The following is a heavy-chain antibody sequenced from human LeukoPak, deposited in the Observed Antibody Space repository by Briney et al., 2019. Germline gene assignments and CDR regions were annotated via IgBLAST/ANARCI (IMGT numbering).Heavy chain of an antibody. D-gene: IGHD6-13*01. V-gene: IGHV3-48*04. CDR2: ISSSSSTI. CDR3: ATGTFKQQLLFDI. Sequence: PGGSLRLSCEASGFTFSSYSMNWVRQAPGKGLEWVSYISSSSSTISYVDAVKGRFTISRDNAKNSLHLQMNSLRAEDTAVYYCATGTFKQQLLFDIWGQGTMVTVSS. CDR1: GFTFSSYS. J-gene: IGHJ3*02.